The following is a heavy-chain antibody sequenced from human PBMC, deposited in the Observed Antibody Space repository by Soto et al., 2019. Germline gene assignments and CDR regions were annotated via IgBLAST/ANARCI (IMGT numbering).Heavy chain of an antibody. D-gene: IGHD3-22*01. CDR2: ISAYNGNT. J-gene: IGHJ3*02. V-gene: IGHV1-18*01. CDR3: ARDLLETYYYDSSGYPAAFDI. Sequence: ASVKVSCKASGYTFTSYGISWVRQAPGQGLEWMGWISAYNGNTNYAQKLQGRVTMTTDTSTSTAYMELRSLRSDDTAVYYCARDLLETYYYDSSGYPAAFDIWGQGTMVTVSS. CDR1: GYTFTSYG.